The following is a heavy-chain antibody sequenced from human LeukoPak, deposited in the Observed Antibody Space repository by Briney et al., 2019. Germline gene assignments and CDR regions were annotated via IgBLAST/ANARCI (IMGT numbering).Heavy chain of an antibody. V-gene: IGHV4-39*07. CDR3: ARLGYCSGGSCYYYYYMDV. J-gene: IGHJ6*03. D-gene: IGHD2-15*01. CDR1: GGSISTSNYY. CDR2: IFYSGST. Sequence: SETLSLTCTVSGGSISTSNYYWGWIRQPPGKGLEWIGNIFYSGSTYYSPSLKSRVTMSGDTSKNQFSLKLSSVTAADTAAYYCARLGYCSGGSCYYYYYMDVWGKGTTVTVSS.